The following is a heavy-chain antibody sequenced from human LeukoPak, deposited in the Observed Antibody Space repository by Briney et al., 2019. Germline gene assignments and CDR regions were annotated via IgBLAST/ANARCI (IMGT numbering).Heavy chain of an antibody. D-gene: IGHD6-13*01. CDR2: ISGSGGST. V-gene: IGHV3-23*01. CDR3: ASSRAYSSPPDIPHYYFDY. CDR1: GFTFSSYA. J-gene: IGHJ4*02. Sequence: GGSLRLSCAASGFTFSSYAMSWVRQAPGKGLEWVSAISGSGGSTYYADSVKGRFTISRDNSKNTLYLQMNSLRAEDTAVYYCASSRAYSSPPDIPHYYFDYWGQGTLVTVSS.